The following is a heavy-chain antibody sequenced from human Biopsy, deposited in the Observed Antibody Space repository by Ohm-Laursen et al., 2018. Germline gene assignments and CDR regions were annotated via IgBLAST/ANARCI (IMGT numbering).Heavy chain of an antibody. Sequence: SLRLSCAAAGFTFSDYAMNWVRQAPGKGLEWVSTISGSGGNTYYADSVRGRFTVSRDGSKSTLYLQMNSLRAEDTAVYYCAKDFGWRNFDYWGQGTLVIVSS. V-gene: IGHV3-23*01. CDR2: ISGSGGNT. CDR3: AKDFGWRNFDY. CDR1: GFTFSDYA. J-gene: IGHJ4*02. D-gene: IGHD6-19*01.